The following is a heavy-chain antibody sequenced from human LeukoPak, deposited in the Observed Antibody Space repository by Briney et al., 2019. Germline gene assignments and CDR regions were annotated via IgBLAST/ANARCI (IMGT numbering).Heavy chain of an antibody. CDR1: GYSFTSYW. J-gene: IGHJ4*02. CDR3: ARAITFGGVIGYFDY. CDR2: IYPGDSDT. D-gene: IGHD3-16*02. Sequence: GESLKISCKGSGYSFTSYWIGWVRQMPGKGLEWMGIIYPGDSDTRYSPSFQGQVTISADKSISTAYLQWSSLKASDTAMYYCARAITFGGVIGYFDYWGQGTLVTVSS. V-gene: IGHV5-51*01.